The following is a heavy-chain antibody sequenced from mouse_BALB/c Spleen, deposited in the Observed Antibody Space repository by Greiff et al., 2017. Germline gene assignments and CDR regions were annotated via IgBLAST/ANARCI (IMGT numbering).Heavy chain of an antibody. CDR3: ARSMSPLRLPFAY. CDR1: GFTFSSFG. V-gene: IGHV5-17*02. D-gene: IGHD1-2*01. Sequence: EVQVVESGGGLVQPGGSRKLSCAASGFTFSSFGMHWVRQAPEKGLEWVAYISSGSSTIYYADTVKGRFTISRDNPKNTLFLQMTSLRSEDTAMYYCARSMSPLRLPFAYWGQGTLVTVSA. CDR2: ISSGSSTI. J-gene: IGHJ3*01.